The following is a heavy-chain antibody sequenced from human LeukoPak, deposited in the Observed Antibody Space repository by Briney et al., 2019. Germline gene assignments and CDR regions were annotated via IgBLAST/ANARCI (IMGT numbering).Heavy chain of an antibody. V-gene: IGHV4-59*08. J-gene: IGHJ4*02. CDR3: ARQNLDCSGGSCYGKYYFDY. CDR1: GGSISSYY. Sequence: SETLSLTCTVSGGSISSYYWSWIRQPPGKGLEWIGYIYYSGSTNYNSSLKSRVTISVDTSKNQFSLKLSSVTAADTAVYYCARQNLDCSGGSCYGKYYFDYWGQGTLVTVSS. CDR2: IYYSGST. D-gene: IGHD2-15*01.